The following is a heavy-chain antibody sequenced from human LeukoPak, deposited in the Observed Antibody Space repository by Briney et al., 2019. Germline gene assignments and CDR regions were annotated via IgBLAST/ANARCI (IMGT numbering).Heavy chain of an antibody. CDR1: GGSISSYY. D-gene: IGHD3-22*01. V-gene: IGHV4-59*08. J-gene: IGHJ4*02. Sequence: SETLSLTCTVSGGSISSYYWSWIRQPPGKGLEWIGYIYYSGSTNYNPSLKSRVTISVDTSKNQFSLKLSSVTAADTAVYYCASLYYYDSSDYSGCWGQGTLVTVSS. CDR2: IYYSGST. CDR3: ASLYYYDSSDYSGC.